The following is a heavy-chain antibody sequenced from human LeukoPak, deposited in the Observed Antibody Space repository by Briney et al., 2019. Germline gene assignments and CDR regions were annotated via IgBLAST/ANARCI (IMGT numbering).Heavy chain of an antibody. Sequence: GGSLRLSRAASGFTVSSNYMSWVRQAPGKGLEWVSVIYSGGSTYYADSVKGRFTISRDNSKNTLYLQMNSLRAEDTAVYYCARDRGYSYGYYYYYYGMDVWGQGTTVTVSS. J-gene: IGHJ6*02. CDR3: ARDRGYSYGYYYYYYGMDV. V-gene: IGHV3-66*01. D-gene: IGHD5-18*01. CDR2: IYSGGST. CDR1: GFTVSSNY.